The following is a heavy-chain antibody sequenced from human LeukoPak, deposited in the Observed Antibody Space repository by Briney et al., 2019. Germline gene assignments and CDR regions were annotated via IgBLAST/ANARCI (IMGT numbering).Heavy chain of an antibody. D-gene: IGHD2-15*01. CDR2: ITGNGDYT. J-gene: IGHJ3*02. CDR1: RFTFSNYA. V-gene: IGHV3-23*01. Sequence: GGSLRLSCAASRFTFSNYAMSWVRQAPGKGVEWVSAITGNGDYTDYADSVKGRFTISRDNSKNTLYLQMNSLRAEDTAVYYCANLGYCSGGSCYSGAFDIWGQGTMVTVSS. CDR3: ANLGYCSGGSCYSGAFDI.